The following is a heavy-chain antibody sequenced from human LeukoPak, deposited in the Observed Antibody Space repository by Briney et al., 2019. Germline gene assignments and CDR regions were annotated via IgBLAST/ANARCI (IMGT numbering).Heavy chain of an antibody. Sequence: SETLSLTCTVSGGSISSYYWSWIRQPPGKGLEWIAYISYTGYINYNPSLKSRVTISLDTSKNQFSLKLNSVTAADTAVYFCARAGSSSWYTLAADSWGQGTLVTVSS. D-gene: IGHD2-15*01. V-gene: IGHV4-59*01. CDR2: ISYTGYI. J-gene: IGHJ5*01. CDR1: GGSISSYY. CDR3: ARAGSSSWYTLAADS.